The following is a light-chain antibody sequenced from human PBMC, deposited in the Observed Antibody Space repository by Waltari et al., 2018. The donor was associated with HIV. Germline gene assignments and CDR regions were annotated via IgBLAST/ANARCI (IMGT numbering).Light chain of an antibody. J-gene: IGLJ2*01. CDR1: SRDVGGYHY. CDR2: DVS. V-gene: IGLV2-23*02. Sequence: QSALTQPASVSGSPGQSLTISCTGTSRDVGGYHYVSWYQQHPGKAPKLMIYDVSKRPSGVSNRFSGSKSGNTASLTISGLQAEDEADYYCCSYAGSSTHVVFGGGTKLTVL. CDR3: CSYAGSSTHVV.